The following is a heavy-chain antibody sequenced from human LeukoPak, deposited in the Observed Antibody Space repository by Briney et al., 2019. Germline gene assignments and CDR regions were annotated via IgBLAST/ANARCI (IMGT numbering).Heavy chain of an antibody. J-gene: IGHJ5*02. CDR1: GGSIRSYY. Sequence: PSETLSLTCTVSGGSIRSYYWSWIRQPPGKGLEWIGYIYTSGSTNYNPSLKSRVTISVDTSKNQFSLKLSSVTAADTAVYYCARANYDFWSGYYSCQSNWFDPWGQGTLVTVSS. D-gene: IGHD3-3*01. CDR2: IYTSGST. V-gene: IGHV4-4*09. CDR3: ARANYDFWSGYYSCQSNWFDP.